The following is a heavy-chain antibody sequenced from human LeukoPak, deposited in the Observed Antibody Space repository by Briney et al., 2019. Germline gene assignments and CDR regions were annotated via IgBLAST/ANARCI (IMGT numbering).Heavy chain of an antibody. V-gene: IGHV3-7*03. Sequence: GGSLRLSCAASGFTFSSSWMSWVRQAPGKGLEWVANIRKDGSLQYYVDSAEGRFTISRDNAKNSLYLQMNTLRADDTAVYYCTRVSGGYDMSDYWGQGTLVTVSS. D-gene: IGHD3-9*01. CDR2: IRKDGSLQ. CDR3: TRVSGGYDMSDY. J-gene: IGHJ4*02. CDR1: GFTFSSSW.